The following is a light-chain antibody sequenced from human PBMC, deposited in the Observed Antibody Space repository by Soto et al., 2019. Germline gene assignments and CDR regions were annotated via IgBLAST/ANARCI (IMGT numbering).Light chain of an antibody. J-gene: IGKJ1*01. CDR2: GAS. CDR3: QQYGSSGT. Sequence: EIVMTQSPATLSVSPGERVTLSCRARQSVGSNLAWYQQKPGQAPRLLIYGASTRATGIPARFSGSGSETEFTPTISSLQSEDFAVYYCQQYGSSGTFGQGTKV. V-gene: IGKV3-15*01. CDR1: QSVGSN.